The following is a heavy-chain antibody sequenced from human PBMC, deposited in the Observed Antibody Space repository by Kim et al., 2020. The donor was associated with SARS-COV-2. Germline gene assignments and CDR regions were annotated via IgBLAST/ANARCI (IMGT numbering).Heavy chain of an antibody. D-gene: IGHD4-17*01. J-gene: IGHJ4*02. CDR1: GYTFTSYA. CDR2: INTNTGNP. V-gene: IGHV7-4-1*02. Sequence: ASVKVSCKASGYTFTSYAMSWVRQAPGQGLEWMGWINTNTGNPTYAQGFTGRFVFSLDTSVSTAYLQISSLKAEDTAVYYCARDLRGTTVVKTFDYWGQGTLVTVSS. CDR3: ARDLRGTTVVKTFDY.